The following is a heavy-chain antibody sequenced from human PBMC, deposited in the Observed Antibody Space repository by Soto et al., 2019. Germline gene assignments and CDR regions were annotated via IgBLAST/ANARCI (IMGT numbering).Heavy chain of an antibody. Sequence: SPTLSLPCAVYGGSFSGYYWSWIRQPPGKGLEWIGEINHSGSTNYNPSLKSRVTISVDTSKNQFSLKLSSVTAADTAVYYCARVAYGDPVGNDYWGQGTLVTVSS. D-gene: IGHD4-17*01. CDR1: GGSFSGYY. CDR3: ARVAYGDPVGNDY. V-gene: IGHV4-34*01. CDR2: INHSGST. J-gene: IGHJ4*02.